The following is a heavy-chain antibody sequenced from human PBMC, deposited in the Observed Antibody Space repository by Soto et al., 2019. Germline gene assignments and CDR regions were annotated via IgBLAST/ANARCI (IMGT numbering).Heavy chain of an antibody. Sequence: EVQLVESGGGLVQPGGSLRLSCAASGFTFSSYAMHWVRQAPGKGLEYVSAISSNGGRTYYANSVTGRFTISRDNSKNTLYLQMGSLRAEDMAVYYCARQGSGSYYFDYWGQGTLVTVSS. D-gene: IGHD2-15*01. CDR2: ISSNGGRT. CDR3: ARQGSGSYYFDY. V-gene: IGHV3-64*01. CDR1: GFTFSSYA. J-gene: IGHJ4*02.